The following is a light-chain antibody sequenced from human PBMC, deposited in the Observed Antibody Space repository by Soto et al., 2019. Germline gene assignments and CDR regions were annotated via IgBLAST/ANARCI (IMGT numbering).Light chain of an antibody. CDR2: GAS. CDR3: QQYGISTIT. Sequence: EIVLTQSPATLSLSPGERATLSCRASQSVSSYLAWYQQKPGQAPRLLISGASSRATGIPDRFSGSASGTDGTLTISRLETEDGSVYYCQQYGISTITFGQGTRLEIK. V-gene: IGKV3-20*01. J-gene: IGKJ5*01. CDR1: QSVSSY.